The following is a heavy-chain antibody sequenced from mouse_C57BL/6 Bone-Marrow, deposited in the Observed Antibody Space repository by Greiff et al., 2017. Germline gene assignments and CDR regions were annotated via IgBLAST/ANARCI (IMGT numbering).Heavy chain of an antibody. CDR3: ASGGGYFFAY. CDR1: GFTFTDYY. Sequence: EVKLVESGGGLVQPGGSLSLSCAASGFTFTDYYMSWVRQPPGKALEWLGFIRNKANGYTTEYSASVKGRFTISRDNSQSILYLQMNALRAEDSATYYCASGGGYFFAYWGQGTTLTVSA. CDR2: IRNKANGYTT. V-gene: IGHV7-3*01. J-gene: IGHJ2*01.